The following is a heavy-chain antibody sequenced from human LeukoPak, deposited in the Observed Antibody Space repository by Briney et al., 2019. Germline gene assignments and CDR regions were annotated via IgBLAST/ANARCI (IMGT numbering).Heavy chain of an antibody. CDR2: INPNSGGT. Sequence: ASVTVSCTASGYTFTGYYMHWVRQAPGQGLEWMGRINPNSGGTNYAQKFQGRVTMTRDTSISTAYMELSRLRSDDTAVYYCARGRVVVAAKNNWFDPWGQGTLVTVSS. V-gene: IGHV1-2*06. J-gene: IGHJ5*02. CDR3: ARGRVVVAAKNNWFDP. CDR1: GYTFTGYY. D-gene: IGHD2-15*01.